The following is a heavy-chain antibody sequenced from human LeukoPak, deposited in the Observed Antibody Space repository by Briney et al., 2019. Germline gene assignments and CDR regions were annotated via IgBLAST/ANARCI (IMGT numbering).Heavy chain of an antibody. CDR2: ISTYNGET. CDR3: ARDFSPPIGVATGTAIDY. V-gene: IGHV1-18*01. J-gene: IGHJ4*02. Sequence: ASVKVSCKASGYTFSTFGVTWVRQAPGKGLEWMGYISTYNGETHYAQSFQGRVAMTTDSSTNTAYMELRSLRSDDTAIYYCARDFSPPIGVATGTAIDYWGRGTLVTVSS. D-gene: IGHD2-21*02. CDR1: GYTFSTFG.